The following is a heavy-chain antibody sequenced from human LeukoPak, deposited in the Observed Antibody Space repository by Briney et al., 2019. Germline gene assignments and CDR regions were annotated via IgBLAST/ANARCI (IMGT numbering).Heavy chain of an antibody. CDR2: IIPIFGTA. V-gene: IGHV1-69*05. Sequence: SVKVSCKASGGTFSSYAISWVRQAPGQGLEWMGGIIPIFGTANYAQKFQGRVTITTDESTSTAYMELSSLRSEDTAVYYCARENYGGNSWFDPWGQGTLVTVSS. CDR3: ARENYGGNSWFDP. CDR1: GGTFSSYA. D-gene: IGHD4-23*01. J-gene: IGHJ5*02.